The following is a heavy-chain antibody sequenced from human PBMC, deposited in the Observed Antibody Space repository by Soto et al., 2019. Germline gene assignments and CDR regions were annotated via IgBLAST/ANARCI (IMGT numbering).Heavy chain of an antibody. CDR1: GNTFSSHA. J-gene: IGHJ6*02. CDR3: ARDFYDLSGSFSRHDYCGMDV. Sequence: ASVKVSCKASGNTFSSHAFSWVRQAPRQGLKWMGGIIPPSGTTNYARRFQGRVTMIADKSTSTTYMELSSLRSEDTAVYYCARDFYDLSGSFSRHDYCGMDVWGQGTTVTVSS. D-gene: IGHD3-22*01. CDR2: IIPPSGTT. V-gene: IGHV1-69*06.